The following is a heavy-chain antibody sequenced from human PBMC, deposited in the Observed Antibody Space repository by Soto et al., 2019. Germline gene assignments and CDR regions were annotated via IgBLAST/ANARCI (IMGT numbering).Heavy chain of an antibody. V-gene: IGHV3-23*01. CDR3: AKDIRWGAYNPFDH. CDR2: IRGSGDTI. D-gene: IGHD1-1*01. J-gene: IGHJ4*02. CDR1: GFTFSSYA. Sequence: GSLRLSCAASGFTFSSYAMSWVRQAPGKGLEWVSTIRGSGDTIYFADSVKDRFTISRDNSKNTLYLQMHSLRAEDTAVYYCAKDIRWGAYNPFDHWGQGTLVTVSS.